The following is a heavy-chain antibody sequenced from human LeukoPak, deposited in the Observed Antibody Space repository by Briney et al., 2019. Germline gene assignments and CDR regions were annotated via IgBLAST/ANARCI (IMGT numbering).Heavy chain of an antibody. Sequence: ASVKVSCKASGYTFTGYYMHWVRQAPGQGLEWMGWINPNSGGTNYAQKFQGRVTMTRDTSISTAYMELSRLRPDDTAVYYCAREPLAFDAFDIWGQGTMVTVSS. D-gene: IGHD3-16*02. CDR1: GYTFTGYY. CDR2: INPNSGGT. J-gene: IGHJ3*02. V-gene: IGHV1-2*02. CDR3: AREPLAFDAFDI.